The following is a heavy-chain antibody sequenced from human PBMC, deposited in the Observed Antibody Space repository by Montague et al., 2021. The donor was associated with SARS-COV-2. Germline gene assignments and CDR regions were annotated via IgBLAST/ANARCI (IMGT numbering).Heavy chain of an antibody. Sequence: SETLSLTCAVSGGFISSGNWWSWVRQPPGKGLEWIGEIFHSGAASYNPSLKSRLTISMDKSKNKFSLKLNSVTAADTAMYYCARDFVAAVPDKFDSWGQGVLVTVSS. D-gene: IGHD6-13*01. CDR3: ARDFVAAVPDKFDS. CDR2: IFHSGAA. CDR1: GGFISSGNW. V-gene: IGHV4/OR15-8*02. J-gene: IGHJ4*02.